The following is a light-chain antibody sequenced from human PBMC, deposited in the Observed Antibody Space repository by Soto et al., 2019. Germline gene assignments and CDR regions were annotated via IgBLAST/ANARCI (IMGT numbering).Light chain of an antibody. Sequence: QSALTQPRSVSGSPGQSVTISCTGTSSDVGTYNFVSWYQHHPGKAPKLMIHDVSKRPSGVPDRFSGSKSGNTASLTISGLQAEDEADYYCWSYEGRYVVFGGGTKLTVL. CDR2: DVS. CDR1: SSDVGTYNF. J-gene: IGLJ2*01. CDR3: WSYEGRYVV. V-gene: IGLV2-11*01.